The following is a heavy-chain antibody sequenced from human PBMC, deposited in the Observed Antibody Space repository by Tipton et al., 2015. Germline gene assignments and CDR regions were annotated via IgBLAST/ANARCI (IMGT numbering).Heavy chain of an antibody. V-gene: IGHV3-11*01. CDR3: ARDRKSGRQWLVRVEGPFDY. Sequence: GSLRLSCAASGFTFSDYYMSWIRQAPGKGLEWVSYISSSGGTIYYADSVKGRFTISRDNAKNSLYLQMNSLRAEDTAVYYCARDRKSGRQWLVRVEGPFDYWGQGTLVTVSS. CDR1: GFTFSDYY. J-gene: IGHJ4*02. D-gene: IGHD6-19*01. CDR2: ISSSGGTI.